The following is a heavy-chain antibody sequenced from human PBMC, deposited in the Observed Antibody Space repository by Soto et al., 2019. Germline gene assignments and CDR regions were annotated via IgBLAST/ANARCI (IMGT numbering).Heavy chain of an antibody. J-gene: IGHJ5*02. Sequence: GASVKVSCKASGYTFTSCDMHWVRQAPGQRLEWMGWINADNGNTNYAQKFQGRVTMTTDTSTSTAYMELRSLRSDDTAVYYCAREVVRVAGTRWFDPWGQGTLVTVSS. V-gene: IGHV1-3*01. CDR1: GYTFTSCD. D-gene: IGHD6-19*01. CDR2: INADNGNT. CDR3: AREVVRVAGTRWFDP.